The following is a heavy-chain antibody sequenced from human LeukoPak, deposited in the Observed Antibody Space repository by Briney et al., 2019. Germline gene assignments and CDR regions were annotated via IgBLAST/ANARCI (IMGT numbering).Heavy chain of an antibody. CDR3: ATVHGGDYYDSSGYRTNWFDP. CDR2: FDPEDGET. J-gene: IGHJ5*02. V-gene: IGHV1-24*01. CDR1: GYTLTELS. D-gene: IGHD3-22*01. Sequence: ASVKVSCTVSGYTLTELSMHWVRQAPGKGLEWMGGFDPEDGETIYAQKFQGRVTMTEDTSTDTAYMELSSLRSEDTAVYYCATVHGGDYYDSSGYRTNWFDPWGREPWSPSPQ.